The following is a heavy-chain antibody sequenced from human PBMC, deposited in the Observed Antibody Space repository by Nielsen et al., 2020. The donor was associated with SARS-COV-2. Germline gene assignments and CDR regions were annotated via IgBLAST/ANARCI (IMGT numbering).Heavy chain of an antibody. Sequence: SETLSLTCTVSGGSIISRSYYWGWIRQPPGKGLEWIVSIYLSGSTYYNLSLKNRVTISVDTSKNKFSLKLSSVSAADTAVYYCVITYIGWPFNWFGPWGQGTLVTVSS. CDR2: IYLSGST. J-gene: IGHJ5*02. D-gene: IGHD6-19*01. V-gene: IGHV4-39*01. CDR3: VITYIGWPFNWFGP. CDR1: GGSIISRSYY.